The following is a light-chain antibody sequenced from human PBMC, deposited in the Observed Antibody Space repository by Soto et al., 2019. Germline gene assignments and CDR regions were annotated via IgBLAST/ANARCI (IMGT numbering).Light chain of an antibody. V-gene: IGKV3-20*01. Sequence: EIVLTQSPGTLSLSPGERATLSCRASQSVSSSYLAWYQQKPGQAPRLLIYGASSRATGIPDRFSGSVSGTDFTLTISRLEPEDFAVYYCQQYGSSPIFTCGPGTKVDIK. J-gene: IGKJ3*01. CDR3: QQYGSSPIFT. CDR1: QSVSSSY. CDR2: GAS.